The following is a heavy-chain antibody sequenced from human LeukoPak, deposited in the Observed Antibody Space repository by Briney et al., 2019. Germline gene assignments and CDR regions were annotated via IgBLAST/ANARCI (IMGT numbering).Heavy chain of an antibody. D-gene: IGHD5-24*01. Sequence: PGGSLRLSCAASGFTFGTYAMSWVRQAPGKGLEWVSAISGNGGTTFYADSVKGRFTISRDNSKYTLYLQLNSLRAADTAVYYCAKVQGMGTILPPFHYWGQGTLVTVSS. V-gene: IGHV3-23*01. CDR1: GFTFGTYA. J-gene: IGHJ4*02. CDR3: AKVQGMGTILPPFHY. CDR2: ISGNGGTT.